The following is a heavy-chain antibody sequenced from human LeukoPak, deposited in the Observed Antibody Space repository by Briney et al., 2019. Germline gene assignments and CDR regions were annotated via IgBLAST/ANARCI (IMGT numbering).Heavy chain of an antibody. CDR2: IYTSGST. Sequence: SETLSLTCTVSGGSISSGSYYWSWIRQPAGKGLEWIGRIYTSGSTNYNPSLKSRVTISVDTSKNQFSLKLSSVTAADTAVYYCARVVYYDSSGYYYDYWGQGTLVTVSS. CDR3: ARVVYYDSSGYYYDY. CDR1: GGSISSGSYY. D-gene: IGHD3-22*01. J-gene: IGHJ4*02. V-gene: IGHV4-61*02.